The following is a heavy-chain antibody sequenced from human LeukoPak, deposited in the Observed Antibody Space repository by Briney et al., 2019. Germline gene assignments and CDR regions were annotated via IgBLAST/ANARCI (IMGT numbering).Heavy chain of an antibody. CDR1: GYTFTGYY. V-gene: IGHV1-2*02. CDR2: INPNSGGT. J-gene: IGHJ3*02. Sequence: ASVKVSCKASGYTFTGYYMHWVRQAPGQGLEWMGWINPNSGGTNYAQKFQGRVTMTRDTSISTAYMELSRLRSDDTAVYYCARDQSHITMTNWSPAVDIWGQGTMVTVSS. CDR3: ARDQSHITMTNWSPAVDI. D-gene: IGHD3-22*01.